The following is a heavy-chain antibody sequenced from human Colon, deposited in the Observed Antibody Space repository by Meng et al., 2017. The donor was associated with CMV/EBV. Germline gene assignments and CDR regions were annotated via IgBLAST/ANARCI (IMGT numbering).Heavy chain of an antibody. Sequence: GESLKISCAASGFTFSSYSMNWVRQAPGKGLEWVSSISSSSSYIYYADSVKGRFTISRDNAKNSLYLQMNSLRVEDTGVYYCVQERLAWGQGTLVTVSS. CDR3: VQERLA. CDR2: ISSSSSYI. D-gene: IGHD6-19*01. CDR1: GFTFSSYS. V-gene: IGHV3-21*01. J-gene: IGHJ5*02.